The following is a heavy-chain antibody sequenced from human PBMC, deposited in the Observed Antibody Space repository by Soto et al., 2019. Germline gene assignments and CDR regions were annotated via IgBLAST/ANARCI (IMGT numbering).Heavy chain of an antibody. CDR1: GFTVSRNY. CDR2: IYSDGSGGSR. Sequence: PGGSLRLSCAASGFTVSRNYMSWVRQAPGKGLEWVSVIYSDGSGGSRHYADSVKGRFTISRDNSRNTLSLQMNSLRAEDTAVYYCARYCSDITCHPNAFDIWGPGTLVTVSS. J-gene: IGHJ3*02. D-gene: IGHD2-15*01. V-gene: IGHV3-66*01. CDR3: ARYCSDITCHPNAFDI.